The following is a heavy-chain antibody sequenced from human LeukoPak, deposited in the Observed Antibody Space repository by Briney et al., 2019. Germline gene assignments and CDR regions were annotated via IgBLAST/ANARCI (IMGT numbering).Heavy chain of an antibody. V-gene: IGHV1-46*01. Sequence: ASVKVSCKASGYTFTSYYMHWVREAPGQGLEWMGIINPSGGSTSYAQKFQGRVTMTRDMSTSTVYMELSSLRSEDMAVYYCAKFKGAYCSGGSCYQQAFDCWGQGTLVTVSS. D-gene: IGHD2-15*01. CDR3: AKFKGAYCSGGSCYQQAFDC. CDR2: INPSGGST. CDR1: GYTFTSYY. J-gene: IGHJ4*02.